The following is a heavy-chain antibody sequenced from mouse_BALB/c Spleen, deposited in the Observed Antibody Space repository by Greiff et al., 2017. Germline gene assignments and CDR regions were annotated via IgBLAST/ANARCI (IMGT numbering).Heavy chain of an antibody. CDR3: ARFYYGSSYEFAY. V-gene: IGHV3-8*02. D-gene: IGHD1-1*01. CDR2: ISYSGST. J-gene: IGHJ3*01. CDR1: GDSITSGY. Sequence: EVQVVESGPSLVKPSQTLSLTCSVTGDSITSGYWNWIRKFPGNKLEYMGYISYSGSTYYNPSLKSRISITRDTSKNQYYLQLNSVTTEDTATYYCARFYYGSSYEFAYWGQGTLVTVSA.